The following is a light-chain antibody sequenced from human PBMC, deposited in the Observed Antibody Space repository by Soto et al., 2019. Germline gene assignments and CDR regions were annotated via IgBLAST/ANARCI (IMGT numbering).Light chain of an antibody. CDR2: AAY. V-gene: IGKV1-39*01. CDR3: QQGYSTPWT. CDR1: RSLLHNNGYNY. J-gene: IGKJ1*01. Sequence: MTQSPLSLPVTPGEGCSISCRSIRSLLHNNGYNYVDWYQQKPGKAPKLLIYAAYNLQSGVTSRFSASGSGTDFTLTLNSLQPEDFATYYCQQGYSTPWTVGQGTKVEIK.